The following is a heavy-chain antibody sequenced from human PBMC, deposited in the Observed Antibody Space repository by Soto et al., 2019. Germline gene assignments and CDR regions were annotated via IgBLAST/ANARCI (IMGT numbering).Heavy chain of an antibody. CDR2: IYHSGST. J-gene: IGHJ5*02. CDR1: GGSISSGGYS. CDR3: ARVVIVVVIRGSGWFDP. V-gene: IGHV4-30-2*01. Sequence: SETLSLTCAVSGGSISSGGYSWSWIRQPPGKGLEWIGYIYHSGSTYYNPSLKSRVTISVDRSKNQFSLKLSSVTAADTAVYYCARVVIVVVIRGSGWFDPWGQGTLVTVSS. D-gene: IGHD3-22*01.